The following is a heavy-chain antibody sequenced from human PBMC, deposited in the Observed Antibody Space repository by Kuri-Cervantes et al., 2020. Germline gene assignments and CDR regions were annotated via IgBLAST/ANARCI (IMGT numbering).Heavy chain of an antibody. V-gene: IGHV3-23*01. CDR2: ISGSGGNT. J-gene: IGHJ4*02. Sequence: LSLTCAASGFIFINYAMTWVRQTEKGLEWVSGISGSGGNTYYADSVKGRFTISRDNSKNTLYLQMNSLRAEDTAVHYCAKDPSSPYGDYDYFDYWGQGTLVTVSS. CDR1: GFIFINYA. CDR3: AKDPSSPYGDYDYFDY. D-gene: IGHD4-17*01.